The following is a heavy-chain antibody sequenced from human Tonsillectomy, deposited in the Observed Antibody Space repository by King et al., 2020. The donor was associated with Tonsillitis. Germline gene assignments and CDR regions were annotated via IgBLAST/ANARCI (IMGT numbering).Heavy chain of an antibody. V-gene: IGHV3-30*18. CDR2: ISYDGSNK. CDR1: GFTFSSYG. Sequence: VQLVESGGGVVQPGRSLRLSCAASGFTFSSYGMHWVRQAPGKGLEWVAVISYDGSNKYYADSVKGRFTISRDNSKNTLYLQMNSLRAEDTAVYYCAKDIRDEYPLIHYGMDVWGQGTTVTVSS. CDR3: AKDIRDEYPLIHYGMDV. D-gene: IGHD2-2*01. J-gene: IGHJ6*02.